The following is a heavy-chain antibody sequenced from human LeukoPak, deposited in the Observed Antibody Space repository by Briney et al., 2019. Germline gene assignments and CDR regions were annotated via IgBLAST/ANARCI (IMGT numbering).Heavy chain of an antibody. D-gene: IGHD6-13*01. CDR3: ARHSGHSSWYYGLDV. Sequence: SVKVSCKASGGTFSNHAFSWVRQAPGQGLEWMGGIIPIDDSTNYVQKFQDRVMMTADEATNIIYMELGSLKSEDTAEYYCARHSGHSSWYYGLDVWGQGTTVIVSS. CDR1: GGTFSNHA. V-gene: IGHV1-69*13. CDR2: IIPIDDST. J-gene: IGHJ6*02.